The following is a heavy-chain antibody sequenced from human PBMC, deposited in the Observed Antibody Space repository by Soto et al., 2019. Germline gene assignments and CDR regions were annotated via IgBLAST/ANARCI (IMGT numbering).Heavy chain of an antibody. V-gene: IGHV3-73*01. Sequence: EVQLVESGGGLVQPGGSLKLSCAASGFTFSGSAMHWVRQASGKGLEWVGRIRSKPNNYATAYGASVKGRFTICRDDSKNTAYLQMNSLNTEDTAVYYCSRQASDFWSGKPQYYMDVWGKVTTVTVSS. D-gene: IGHD3-3*01. J-gene: IGHJ6*03. CDR3: SRQASDFWSGKPQYYMDV. CDR2: IRSKPNNYAT. CDR1: GFTFSGSA.